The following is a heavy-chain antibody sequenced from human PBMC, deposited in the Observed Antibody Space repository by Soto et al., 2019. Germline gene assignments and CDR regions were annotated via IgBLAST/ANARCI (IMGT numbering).Heavy chain of an antibody. CDR1: GGTFSSHS. D-gene: IGHD2-21*02. CDR3: AREVGYGDFSAALLD. V-gene: IGHV1-69*01. Sequence: VQLMQSGAEVKKPGSSVKVSCKASGGTFSSHSINWVRQAPGQGLEWMGGIITLFGTSNYAQDFQGRVTSTADQSPSPAYMELNSLTSDDTAVYYCAREVGYGDFSAALLDWGQGTLVTVSS. J-gene: IGHJ4*02. CDR2: IITLFGTS.